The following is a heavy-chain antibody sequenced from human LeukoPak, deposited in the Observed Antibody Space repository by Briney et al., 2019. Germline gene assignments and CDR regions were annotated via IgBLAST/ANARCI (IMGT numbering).Heavy chain of an antibody. CDR2: IYYSGST. V-gene: IGHV4-31*03. CDR3: ARGADSSGYYYVALLDY. Sequence: PSETLSLTCTVSGGSISSGGYSRSWIRQHPGKGLEWIGFIYYSGSTYYNPSLKSRVTISVDTSKNQFSLKLSSVTAADTAVYYCARGADSSGYYYVALLDYWGQGTLVTVSS. J-gene: IGHJ4*02. D-gene: IGHD3-22*01. CDR1: GGSISSGGYS.